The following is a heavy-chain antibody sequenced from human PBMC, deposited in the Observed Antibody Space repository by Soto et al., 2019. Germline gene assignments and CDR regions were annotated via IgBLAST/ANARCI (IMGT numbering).Heavy chain of an antibody. V-gene: IGHV3-48*02. CDR2: ISSASNTI. CDR1: GFTFSRYS. Sequence: EVQLVESGGGLVQPGGSLRLSCAASGFTFSRYSMNWVRQAPGKGLEWISYISSASNTIYYADSVKGRFAISRDNAKNALYLQMNSVSDEDTAVYYCARDPRPYGGNFVDYWGQGTLVTVSS. CDR3: ARDPRPYGGNFVDY. J-gene: IGHJ4*02. D-gene: IGHD4-17*01.